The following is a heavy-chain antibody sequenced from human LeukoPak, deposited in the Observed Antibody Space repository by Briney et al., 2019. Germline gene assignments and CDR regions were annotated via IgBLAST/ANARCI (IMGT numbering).Heavy chain of an antibody. D-gene: IGHD3-16*02. CDR3: ARVTVWGSYRSLVWISDP. V-gene: IGHV4-34*01. CDR1: GFTFSSYG. CDR2: INHSGST. J-gene: IGHJ5*02. Sequence: GSLRLSCAASGFTFSSYGMHWVRQPPGKGLEWIGEINHSGSTNYNPSLKSRVTISVDTSKNQFSLKLSSVTAADTAVYYCARVTVWGSYRSLVWISDPWGQGTLVTVSS.